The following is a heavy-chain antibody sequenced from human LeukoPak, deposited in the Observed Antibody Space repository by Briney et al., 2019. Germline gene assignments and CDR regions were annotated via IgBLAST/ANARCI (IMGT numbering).Heavy chain of an antibody. CDR3: ARTEDGKSSGYPDPLFDY. CDR1: EYIFTTDY. CDR2: IIPIFGTA. D-gene: IGHD3-22*01. Sequence: ASVKVSCKASEYIFTTDYIHWVRQAPGQGLEWMGGIIPIFGTANYAQKFQGRVTITADESTSTAYMELSSLRSEDTAVYYCARTEDGKSSGYPDPLFDYWGQGTLVTVSS. V-gene: IGHV1-69*13. J-gene: IGHJ4*02.